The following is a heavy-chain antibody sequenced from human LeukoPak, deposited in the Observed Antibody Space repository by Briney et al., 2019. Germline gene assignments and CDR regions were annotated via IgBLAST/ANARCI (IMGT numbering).Heavy chain of an antibody. CDR3: ARASHDYGDYSHFDY. V-gene: IGHV4-34*01. J-gene: IGHJ4*02. Sequence: NPSETLSLTCAVYGGSFSGYYWSWIRQPPGKGLEWIGEINHSGSTNYNPSLKSRVTISVDKSKNQFSLKLSSVTAADTAVYYCARASHDYGDYSHFDYWGQGTLVTVSS. CDR2: INHSGST. D-gene: IGHD4-17*01. CDR1: GGSFSGYY.